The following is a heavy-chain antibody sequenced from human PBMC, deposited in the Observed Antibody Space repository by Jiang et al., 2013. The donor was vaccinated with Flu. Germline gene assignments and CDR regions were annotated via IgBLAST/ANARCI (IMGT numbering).Heavy chain of an antibody. J-gene: IGHJ4*02. D-gene: IGHD3-10*01. CDR2: INHSGST. Sequence: GSGLVKPSETLSLTCAVYGGSFSGYYWSWIRQPPGKGLEWIGEINHSGSTNYNPSLKSRVTISVDTPKNQFSLKLSSVTAADTAVYYCARGGRITMVRGVIRFSLPLDYWGQGTLVTVSS. V-gene: IGHV4-34*01. CDR3: ARGGRITMVRGVIRFSLPLDY. CDR1: GGSFSGYY.